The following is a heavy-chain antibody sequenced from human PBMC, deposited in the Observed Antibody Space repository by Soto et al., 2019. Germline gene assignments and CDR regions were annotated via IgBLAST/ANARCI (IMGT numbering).Heavy chain of an antibody. V-gene: IGHV1-58*01. D-gene: IGHD6-19*01. CDR3: ATIAVPPAFDI. Sequence: GTSVHVSRKASCFTFTSSAAQRVRQARGQRLEWIGWIVVGSGNTNYAQKFQERVTITRDMSTSTAYMELSSLRSEDTAVYYCATIAVPPAFDIWGQGTMVTVSS. CDR2: IVVGSGNT. J-gene: IGHJ3*02. CDR1: CFTFTSSA.